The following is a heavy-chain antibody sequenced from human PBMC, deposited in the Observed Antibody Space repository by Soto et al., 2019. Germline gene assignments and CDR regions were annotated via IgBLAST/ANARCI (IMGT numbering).Heavy chain of an antibody. D-gene: IGHD5-18*01. CDR1: GFTFSSYG. J-gene: IGHJ5*02. Sequence: ESGGGVVQPGRSLRLSCAASGFTFSSYGMHWVRQAPGKGLEWVAVISYDGSNKYYADSVKGRFTISRDNSKNTLYLQMNSLRAEDTAVYYCAKRSYSDWFDPWGQGTLVTVSS. CDR3: AKRSYSDWFDP. V-gene: IGHV3-30*18. CDR2: ISYDGSNK.